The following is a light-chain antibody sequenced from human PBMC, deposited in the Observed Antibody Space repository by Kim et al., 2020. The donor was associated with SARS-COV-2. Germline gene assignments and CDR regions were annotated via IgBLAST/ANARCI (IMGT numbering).Light chain of an antibody. Sequence: PGQSVTVSCTGTSSDVGGYNYVSWYQQHPGKAPRLMIYEVSKRPSGVPDRFSGSKSGNTASLTISGLQAEDEADYYCCSYAGSSYVFGTGTKVTVL. CDR2: EVS. CDR3: CSYAGSSYV. J-gene: IGLJ1*01. V-gene: IGLV2-11*01. CDR1: SSDVGGYNY.